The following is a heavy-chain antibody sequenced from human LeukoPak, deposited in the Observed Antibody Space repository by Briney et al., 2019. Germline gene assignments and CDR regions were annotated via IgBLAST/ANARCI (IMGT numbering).Heavy chain of an antibody. Sequence: GRSLRLSCAASGFTFSNYAMHWVRQAPGKGLEWVTFISYHGNNKYYTDSVKGRFTISRDNSKNMLYLQMDSLRAEDTAVYYCASEGAAVAGDAFDIWGQETMVTVSS. V-gene: IGHV3-30*04. CDR3: ASEGAAVAGDAFDI. J-gene: IGHJ3*02. CDR2: ISYHGNNK. CDR1: GFTFSNYA. D-gene: IGHD6-19*01.